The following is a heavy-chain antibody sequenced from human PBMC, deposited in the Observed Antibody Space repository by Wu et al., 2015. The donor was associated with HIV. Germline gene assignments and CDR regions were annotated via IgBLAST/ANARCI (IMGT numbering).Heavy chain of an antibody. D-gene: IGHD3-10*01. J-gene: IGHJ6*03. V-gene: IGHV1-2*02. CDR2: INFNSGGT. CDR1: GPTFTGYY. CDR3: ARGCRGSGSYHPRSVDYYYMDV. Sequence: QVQLVQSGAEVKKPGASVKVSCKSSGPTFTGYYIHWVRQAPGQGLEWMAWINFNSGGTNSAQMFQGRVTLTSDTSLSTAYMELSRLRSDDTAVYYCARGCRGSGSYHPRSVDYYYMDVWGKGTTVTVSS.